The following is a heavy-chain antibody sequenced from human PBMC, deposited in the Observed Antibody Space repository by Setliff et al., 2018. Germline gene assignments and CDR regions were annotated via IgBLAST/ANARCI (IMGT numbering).Heavy chain of an antibody. CDR2: INPGGGSA. J-gene: IGHJ4*02. CDR1: GYTLSRHY. CDR3: ARAGVAAADRKGLLEY. Sequence: GASVNVSCKATGYTLSRHYMHWARQAPGQGLEWMGIINPGGGSASIVQKFQGRVTVTSDTSTSTVYMGVTGLTSEDTAVYYCARAGVAAADRKGLLEYWGQGTLVTVSS. V-gene: IGHV1-46*01. D-gene: IGHD6-13*01.